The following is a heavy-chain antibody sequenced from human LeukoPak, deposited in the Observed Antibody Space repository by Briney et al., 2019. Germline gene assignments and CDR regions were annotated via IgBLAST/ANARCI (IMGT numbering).Heavy chain of an antibody. Sequence: SETPSLTCAVYGGSFSGYYWSWIRQPPGKGLEWIGEINHSGSTNYSPSLKSRLTISVDTSRNQFSLKLTSVTAADTAVYYCAKDRKYESSGMDVWGQGTTVTVSS. V-gene: IGHV4-34*01. CDR3: AKDRKYESSGMDV. J-gene: IGHJ6*02. D-gene: IGHD3-22*01. CDR2: INHSGST. CDR1: GGSFSGYY.